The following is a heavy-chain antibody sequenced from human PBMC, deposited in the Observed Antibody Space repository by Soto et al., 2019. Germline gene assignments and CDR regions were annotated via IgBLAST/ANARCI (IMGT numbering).Heavy chain of an antibody. CDR2: INHSGST. D-gene: IGHD3-10*01. CDR3: ARTTGLLWFGESTDHDAFDI. Sequence: QVQLQQWGAGLLKPSETLSLTCAVYGGSFSGYYWSWIRQPPGKGLEWIGEINHSGSTNYNPSLKSRVTISVDTSKNQFSLKLSSVTAADTAVYYCARTTGLLWFGESTDHDAFDIWGQGTMVTVSS. V-gene: IGHV4-34*01. CDR1: GGSFSGYY. J-gene: IGHJ3*02.